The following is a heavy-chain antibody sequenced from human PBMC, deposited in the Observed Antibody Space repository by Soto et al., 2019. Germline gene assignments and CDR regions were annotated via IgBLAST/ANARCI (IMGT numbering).Heavy chain of an antibody. V-gene: IGHV3-30*18. Sequence: GGSLRLSCAASGFTFSSYGMHWVRQAPGKGLEWVAVISYDGSNKYYADSVKGRFTISRDNSKNTLYLQMNSLRAEDTAVYYCAKDRGEWLVLYYYYYGMDVWGQGTTVTVSS. D-gene: IGHD6-19*01. CDR2: ISYDGSNK. J-gene: IGHJ6*02. CDR3: AKDRGEWLVLYYYYYGMDV. CDR1: GFTFSSYG.